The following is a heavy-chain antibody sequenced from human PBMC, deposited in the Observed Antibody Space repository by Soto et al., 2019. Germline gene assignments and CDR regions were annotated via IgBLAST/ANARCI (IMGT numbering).Heavy chain of an antibody. V-gene: IGHV1-2*02. CDR2: INPATGAA. CDR1: GYPVTAYY. Sequence: QLHLVQSGAVVKKPGASVTVSCSASGYPVTAYYMHWVRQAPGRGLEWMGGINPATGAAKYTQTFPGRVTMPRDTSTITVFLELSGLTSEYTAVFYCARGGGVGVAGSAAFDMWGQGTLVTISS. CDR3: ARGGGVGVAGSAAFDM. D-gene: IGHD3-3*01. J-gene: IGHJ3*02.